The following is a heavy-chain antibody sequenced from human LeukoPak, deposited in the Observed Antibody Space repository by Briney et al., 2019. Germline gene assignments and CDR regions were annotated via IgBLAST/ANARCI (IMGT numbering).Heavy chain of an antibody. V-gene: IGHV3-43D*03. CDR3: AKAYDSSGYYLSD. CDR1: GFTFDDYA. Sequence: GGSLRLSCAASGFTFDDYAVHWVRQAPGKGLEWVSLISWDGGSTYYADSVKGRFTISRDNSKNSLYLQMNSLRAEDTALYYCAKAYDSSGYYLSDWGQGTLVTVSS. J-gene: IGHJ4*02. CDR2: ISWDGGST. D-gene: IGHD3-22*01.